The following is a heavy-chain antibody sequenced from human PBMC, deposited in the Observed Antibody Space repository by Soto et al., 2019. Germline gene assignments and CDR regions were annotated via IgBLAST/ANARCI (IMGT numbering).Heavy chain of an antibody. D-gene: IGHD5-12*01. V-gene: IGHV4-59*01. CDR1: GGSISTYY. Sequence: PSETLSLTCTVSGGSISTYYWSWIRQPPGKGLEWIGYIYYSGSTSYNPSFKSRVTISVDTSKRQFSLKLNSLIAADTAVYYCARARGYSGYANDAFDVWGQGTMVTVS. CDR3: ARARGYSGYANDAFDV. J-gene: IGHJ3*01. CDR2: IYYSGST.